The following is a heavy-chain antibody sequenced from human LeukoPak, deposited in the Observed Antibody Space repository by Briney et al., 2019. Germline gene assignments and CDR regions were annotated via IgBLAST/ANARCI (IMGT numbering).Heavy chain of an antibody. Sequence: GRSLRLSCAASGFTFSSYGMHWVRQAPGKGLEWVAVISYDGSNKYYADSVKGRFTISRDNSKNTLYLQMNSLRAEDTAVYYCARDRVQLWSFDYWVQGTLVTVSS. CDR3: ARDRVQLWSFDY. J-gene: IGHJ4*02. CDR1: GFTFSSYG. CDR2: ISYDGSNK. D-gene: IGHD5-18*01. V-gene: IGHV3-30*03.